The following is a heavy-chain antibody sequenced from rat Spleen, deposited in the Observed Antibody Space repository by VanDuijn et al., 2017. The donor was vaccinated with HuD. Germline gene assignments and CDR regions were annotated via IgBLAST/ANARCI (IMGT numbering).Heavy chain of an antibody. J-gene: IGHJ2*01. Sequence: EVQLVESGGGLVQPGRSLKLSCAASGFTFSNYGMAWVRQAPKKGLEWVATFIYDGSRTYYRDSVKGRFTISRDTAKSTLYLQMDSLRSEDTASYYCARQTPHGDYGGFDYWGQGVMVTVSS. CDR1: GFTFSNYG. D-gene: IGHD1-7*01. CDR2: FIYDGSRT. CDR3: ARQTPHGDYGGFDY. V-gene: IGHV5-29*01.